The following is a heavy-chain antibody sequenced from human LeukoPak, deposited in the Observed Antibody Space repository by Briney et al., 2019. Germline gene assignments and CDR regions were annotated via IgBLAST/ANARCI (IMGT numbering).Heavy chain of an antibody. D-gene: IGHD2-15*01. V-gene: IGHV4-34*01. J-gene: IGHJ5*02. CDR3: ARDHRGVAATLNWFDP. CDR1: GGSFSGYY. Sequence: PSETLSLTCAVYGGSFSGYYWNWIRQPPGKGLEWIGEINHSGSTNYNPSLKSRVTISVDKSKNQFSLKLSSVTAADTAVYYCARDHRGVAATLNWFDPWGQGTLVTVSS. CDR2: INHSGST.